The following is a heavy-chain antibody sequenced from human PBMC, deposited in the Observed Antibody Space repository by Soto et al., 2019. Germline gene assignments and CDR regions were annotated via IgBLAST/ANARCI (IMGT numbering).Heavy chain of an antibody. J-gene: IGHJ4*02. Sequence: EVQLVESGGGLVKPGGSLRLSCAASGFTFSDVWMTWVRQAPGKGLEWVGRVKTKTGGGTIDYAAPVKGRFIISRDDSTSMLYLQMDSLKIEDTAVYYCSSPFGGGRNVDYWGQGTLVTVSS. V-gene: IGHV3-15*01. CDR3: SSPFGGGRNVDY. D-gene: IGHD3-16*01. CDR1: GFTFSDVW. CDR2: VKTKTGGGTI.